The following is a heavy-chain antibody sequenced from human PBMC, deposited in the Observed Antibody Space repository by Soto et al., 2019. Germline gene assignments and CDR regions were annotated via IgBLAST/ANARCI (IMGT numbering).Heavy chain of an antibody. J-gene: IGHJ4*02. CDR3: ARKRQLVYFDY. D-gene: IGHD6-6*01. CDR2: ISSGNGNT. CDR1: GYTFTYYT. Sequence: QVQLVQSGAEVKEPGASVKVSCKASGYTFTYYTIHWVRQAPGQGLEWMGSISSGNGNTKFSQKFQDRVTFTRDTSAGTAYRERGSLRSEDTAVYYWARKRQLVYFDYWGQGTRVTVSS. V-gene: IGHV1-3*01.